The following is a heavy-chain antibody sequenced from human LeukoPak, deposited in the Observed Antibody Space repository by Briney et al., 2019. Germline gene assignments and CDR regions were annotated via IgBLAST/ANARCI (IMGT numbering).Heavy chain of an antibody. CDR3: AGQPGIAVAGTGNFDY. Sequence: GGSLRLSCAASGFTFSSYEMNWVRQAPGKGLEWVSYISSSGSTIYYADSVKGRFTISRDNAKNSLYLQMNSLRAEDTAVYYCAGQPGIAVAGTGNFDYWGQGTLVTVSS. CDR2: ISSSGSTI. V-gene: IGHV3-48*03. J-gene: IGHJ4*02. D-gene: IGHD6-19*01. CDR1: GFTFSSYE.